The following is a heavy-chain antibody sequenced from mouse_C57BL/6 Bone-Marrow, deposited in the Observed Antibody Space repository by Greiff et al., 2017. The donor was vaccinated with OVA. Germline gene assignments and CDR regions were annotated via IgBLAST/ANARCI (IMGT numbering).Heavy chain of an antibody. V-gene: IGHV14-3*01. CDR3: ARGNVGRSFYAMDY. J-gene: IGHJ4*01. CDR2: IDPANDNT. CDR1: GFNITNTY. Sequence: VQLQHSVAELVRPGASVKLSCTASGFNITNTYMHWVKQRPEQGLAWIGRIDPANDNTKYAPKFQGKATMTADTSSNTAYLQLCSLSSEDTAVYCCARGNVGRSFYAMDYWGQGTSVTVSS. D-gene: IGHD1-1*01.